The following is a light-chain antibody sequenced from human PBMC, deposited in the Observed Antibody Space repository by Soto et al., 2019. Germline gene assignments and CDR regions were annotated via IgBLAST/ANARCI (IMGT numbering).Light chain of an antibody. CDR1: QSVSRL. CDR3: QQYRGYSTWT. V-gene: IGKV1-5*01. CDR2: DAS. Sequence: DIQITQSPSTVSAFVGERVTITCRASQSVSRLLAWYQQKPGKAPKVLIWDASTLHRGVPSRFSGSGSGTEFTLTISSLEPEDFATYYCQQYRGYSTWTFGQGTKVDIK. J-gene: IGKJ1*01.